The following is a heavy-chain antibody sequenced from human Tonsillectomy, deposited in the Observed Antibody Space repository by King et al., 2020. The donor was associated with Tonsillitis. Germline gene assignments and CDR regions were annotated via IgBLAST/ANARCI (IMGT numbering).Heavy chain of an antibody. CDR1: GYTFTNYE. J-gene: IGHJ4*02. CDR2: MNPNSGYT. Sequence: QLVQSGAEVKKPGASVKVSCKASGYTFTNYEINWVRQATGQGLEWMGWMNPNSGYTGYAQKFQGRVTMTRNTSISTAYMELNSLRSDDTAVYYCARGSPGWLRFPPDYGGQGTLVTVSS. D-gene: IGHD5-12*01. V-gene: IGHV1-8*01. CDR3: ARGSPGWLRFPPDY.